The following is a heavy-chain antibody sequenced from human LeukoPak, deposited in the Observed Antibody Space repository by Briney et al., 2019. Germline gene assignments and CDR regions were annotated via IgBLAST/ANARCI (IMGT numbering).Heavy chain of an antibody. Sequence: GGSPRLSCAASGFTFSSYSMNWVRQAPGKGLEWVSSISSSSSYIYYADSVKGRFTISRDNAKNSLYLQMNSLRAEDTAVYYCARVRSSGWYDYWGQGTLVTVSS. D-gene: IGHD6-19*01. J-gene: IGHJ4*02. V-gene: IGHV3-21*01. CDR2: ISSSSSYI. CDR3: ARVRSSGWYDY. CDR1: GFTFSSYS.